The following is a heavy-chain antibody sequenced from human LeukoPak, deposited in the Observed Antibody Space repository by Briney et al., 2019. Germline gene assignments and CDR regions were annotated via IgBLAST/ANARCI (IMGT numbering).Heavy chain of an antibody. D-gene: IGHD5-12*01. V-gene: IGHV3-74*01. CDR1: GFTFIRYW. Sequence: PGGSLRLSCAASGFTFIRYWMHWVRQAPGKGLVWVSRIDEYGTTINYAYSVKGRFTISRNNAGDTLFLQMNTLRAEDTCVYYCATDLRGRQDYSGQGTLVTVSS. J-gene: IGHJ4*02. CDR3: ATDLRGRQDY. CDR2: IDEYGTTI.